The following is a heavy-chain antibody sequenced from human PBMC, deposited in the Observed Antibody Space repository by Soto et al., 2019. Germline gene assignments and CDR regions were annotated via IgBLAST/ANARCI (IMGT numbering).Heavy chain of an antibody. CDR3: GRLSYGSGSYDY. CDR1: GYTFTSYD. V-gene: IGHV1-8*01. J-gene: IGHJ4*02. Sequence: QVQLVQSGAEVKKPGASVKVSCKASGYTFTSYDINWVRQATGQGLEWMGWMNPNSGNTGYAQKFQGRGTMTRNTSISTAYMELSSVRSEDTAVYYCGRLSYGSGSYDYWGQGTLVTVSS. CDR2: MNPNSGNT. D-gene: IGHD3-10*01.